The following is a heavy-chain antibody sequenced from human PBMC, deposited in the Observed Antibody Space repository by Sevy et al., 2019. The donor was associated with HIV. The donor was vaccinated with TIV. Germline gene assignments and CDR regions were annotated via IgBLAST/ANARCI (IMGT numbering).Heavy chain of an antibody. CDR3: ARDRAPYSSSSVDY. CDR2: ISAYNGNT. V-gene: IGHV1-18*01. J-gene: IGHJ4*02. D-gene: IGHD6-6*01. CDR1: GYTFISYG. Sequence: ASVKVSCKASGYTFISYGISWVRQAPGQGPEWMGWISAYNGNTNYAQKLQGRVTMTTDTSTSTAYMELRSLRSDDTAVYYCARDRAPYSSSSVDYWGQGTLVTVSS.